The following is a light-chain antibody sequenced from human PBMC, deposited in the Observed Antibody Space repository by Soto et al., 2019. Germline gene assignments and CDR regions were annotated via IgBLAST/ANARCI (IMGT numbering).Light chain of an antibody. CDR1: SSDVGGYNY. CDR2: DVS. Sequence: QSALTQPASVSGSPGQSITISCTGTSSDVGGYNYVSWYQQHPGKAPKLMIYDVSNRPSGVSNRFSGSKSGNTASLTISGLQAEDEADYTSSSLHVFGTGTKLTGL. V-gene: IGLV2-14*03. J-gene: IGLJ1*01. CDR3: SSLHV.